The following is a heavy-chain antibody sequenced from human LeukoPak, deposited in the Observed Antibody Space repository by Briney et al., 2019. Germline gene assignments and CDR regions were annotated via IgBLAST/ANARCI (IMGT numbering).Heavy chain of an antibody. CDR1: GYTFTSYG. V-gene: IGHV1-18*01. D-gene: IGHD3-10*01. Sequence: GASVKVSCKASGYTFTSYGISWVRQAPGQGLEWMGWISAYNGNTNYAQKLQGRVTMTTDTSTRTAYMELRSLRSDDTAVYYCARITMVRGVGGGISDYWGQGTLVTVSS. CDR2: ISAYNGNT. CDR3: ARITMVRGVGGGISDY. J-gene: IGHJ4*02.